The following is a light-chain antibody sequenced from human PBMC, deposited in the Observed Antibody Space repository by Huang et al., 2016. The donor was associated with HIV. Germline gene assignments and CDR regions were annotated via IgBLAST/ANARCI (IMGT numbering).Light chain of an antibody. CDR2: ASS. CDR1: QSISSY. V-gene: IGKV1-39*01. Sequence: DIQMTQSPSSLSASVGDRVTITCRASQSISSYLNCYQQKPGKAPKRLIYASSSFQSGVPSRFSRSGSVTDFTRTISSLQPEDFATYYGQQSYSTPPCTFGQGTKVEIK. J-gene: IGKJ1*01. CDR3: QQSYSTPPCT.